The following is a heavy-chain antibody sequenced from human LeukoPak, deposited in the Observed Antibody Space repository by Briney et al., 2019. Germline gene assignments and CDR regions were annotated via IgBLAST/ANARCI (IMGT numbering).Heavy chain of an antibody. CDR1: GFAFSRHG. V-gene: IGHV3-30*02. J-gene: IGHJ4*02. CDR2: IPYDGSNK. Sequence: TGGSLRLSCAASGFAFSRHGIHWVRQAPGKGLEWVAFIPYDGSNKFYADSVKGRFTISRDNSKNTLYLQMNSLRAEDTAVYHCAKDLPAAYFDYWGQGTLVTVSS. D-gene: IGHD2-2*01. CDR3: AKDLPAAYFDY.